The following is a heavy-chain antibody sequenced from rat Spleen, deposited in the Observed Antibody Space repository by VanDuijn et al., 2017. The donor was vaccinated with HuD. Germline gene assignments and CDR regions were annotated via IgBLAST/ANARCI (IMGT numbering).Heavy chain of an antibody. CDR3: ARQDYGYGSYWYFDF. Sequence: EVQLVETGGGLVQPGRSLKLSCVASGFTFSTYWMYWVRQAPTKGLEWVATISYDGSYTYYRDSVKGRFTISRDNAENTLYLQMDSLRSEDTATYYCARQDYGYGSYWYFDFWGPGTMVTVSS. D-gene: IGHD1-7*01. V-gene: IGHV5-29*01. CDR2: ISYDGSYT. CDR1: GFTFSTYW. J-gene: IGHJ1*01.